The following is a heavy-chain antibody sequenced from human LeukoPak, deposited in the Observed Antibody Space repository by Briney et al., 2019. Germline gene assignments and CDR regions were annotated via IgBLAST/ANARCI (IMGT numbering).Heavy chain of an antibody. Sequence: GGSLRLSCAVSGLTFNNYAMSWVRQAPGKGLEWVSGISGRGASKYYADSVEGRFTISRDNSKNTLYLHMNSLRAEDTAVYYCAKGYYASGSYGWFDPWGQGTLVTVSS. V-gene: IGHV3-23*01. CDR1: GLTFNNYA. CDR2: ISGRGASK. D-gene: IGHD3-10*01. CDR3: AKGYYASGSYGWFDP. J-gene: IGHJ5*02.